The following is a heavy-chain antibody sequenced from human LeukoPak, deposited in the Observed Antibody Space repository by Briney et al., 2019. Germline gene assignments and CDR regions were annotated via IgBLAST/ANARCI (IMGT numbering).Heavy chain of an antibody. V-gene: IGHV3-23*01. Sequence: GGSLRLSCAASGFTFNTYGMTWVRQAPGKGLEWASSITGSGLNTYYADSVKGRFTISRDNSRNTLYLQMNTLRVEDTAVYYCAKGLRILVWGQGTLVTVSS. D-gene: IGHD6-6*01. CDR3: AKGLRILV. CDR1: GFTFNTYG. J-gene: IGHJ4*02. CDR2: ITGSGLNT.